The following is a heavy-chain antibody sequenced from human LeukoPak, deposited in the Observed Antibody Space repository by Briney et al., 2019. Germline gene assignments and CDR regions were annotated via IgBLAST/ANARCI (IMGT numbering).Heavy chain of an antibody. CDR3: ASPGDCSSTSCDYYFDY. CDR2: IIPIFGTA. Sequence: ASVKVSCKASGGTFSSYAISWVRQAPGQGLKWMGGIIPIFGTANYAQKFQGRVTITADKSTSTAYMELSSLRSEDTAVYYCASPGDCSSTSCDYYFDYWGQGTLVTVSS. V-gene: IGHV1-69*06. D-gene: IGHD2-2*01. J-gene: IGHJ4*02. CDR1: GGTFSSYA.